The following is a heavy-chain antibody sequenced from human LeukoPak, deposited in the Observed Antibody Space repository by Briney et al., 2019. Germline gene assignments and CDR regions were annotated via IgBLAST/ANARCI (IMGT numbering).Heavy chain of an antibody. CDR3: ARVLPELKKSKYSTGWYFAFDL. CDR2: VYPSESA. CDR1: GASISSSNDY. V-gene: IGHV4-61*02. J-gene: IGHJ3*01. Sequence: SETLSLTCTVSGASISSSNDYWNWIRQPAGRGLEWIGRVYPSESAKYNPSLKNRVSISADTSKNQFSLNLKSVTAADSAIYYCARVLPELKKSKYSTGWYFAFDLWGQGTMVTVSS. D-gene: IGHD6-19*01.